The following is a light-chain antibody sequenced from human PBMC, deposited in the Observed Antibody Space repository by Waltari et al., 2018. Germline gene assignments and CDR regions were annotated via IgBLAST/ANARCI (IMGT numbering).Light chain of an antibody. V-gene: IGKV3-11*01. J-gene: IGKJ4*01. CDR2: DAS. CDR3: QQRRTWPLT. CDR1: HSFSNL. Sequence: EVVLTQSPATLSLSPGERATLSCRASHSFSNLLAWYQQKPGQAPRLLIYDASNTATGIPARFSGSGSGTDFTLTISSLEPEDFAVYYCQQRRTWPLTFGGGTTVEI.